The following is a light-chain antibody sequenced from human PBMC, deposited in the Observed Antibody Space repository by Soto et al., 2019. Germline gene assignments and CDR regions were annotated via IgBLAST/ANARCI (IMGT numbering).Light chain of an antibody. CDR1: QSLLHSNGYNY. CDR3: MQALQTPPWT. CDR2: LGS. Sequence: DIVMTQSPLSLPVTPGEPASISCRSSQSLLHSNGYNYLDWYLQEPGQSPQLLIYLGSNRASGVPDRFSGSGSGTDFTLKISRVEAEDVGVYYCMQALQTPPWTFGQGTRWIS. V-gene: IGKV2-28*01. J-gene: IGKJ1*01.